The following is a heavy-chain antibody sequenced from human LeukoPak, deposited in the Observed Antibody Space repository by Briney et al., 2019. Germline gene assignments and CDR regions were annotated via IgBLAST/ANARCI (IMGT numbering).Heavy chain of an antibody. CDR1: GFTLSSYW. Sequence: GGSLRLSCAASGFTLSSYWMHWVRQAPGKGPVWVSRIKSDGSSTSYADSVKGRFTVSKDNAKNTLYLQMNSLRAEDTAVYYCGRGMDVWGQGTTVIVSS. J-gene: IGHJ6*02. CDR3: GRGMDV. CDR2: IKSDGSST. V-gene: IGHV3-74*01.